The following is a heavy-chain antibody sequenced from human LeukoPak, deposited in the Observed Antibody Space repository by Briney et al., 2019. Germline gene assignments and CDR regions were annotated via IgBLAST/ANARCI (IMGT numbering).Heavy chain of an antibody. Sequence: PSETLSLTCTVSGGSIRIYYWTWMRQPPGQGLEWIGYIYYSGSTNYNPSLKSRVTISVDTSKNQFALKLSSVPAADTAVYYCARDGSQQLNYYYYGMDVWGQGTTVTVSS. CDR2: IYYSGST. CDR3: ARDGSQQLNYYYYGMDV. V-gene: IGHV4-59*01. J-gene: IGHJ6*02. CDR1: GGSIRIYY. D-gene: IGHD6-13*01.